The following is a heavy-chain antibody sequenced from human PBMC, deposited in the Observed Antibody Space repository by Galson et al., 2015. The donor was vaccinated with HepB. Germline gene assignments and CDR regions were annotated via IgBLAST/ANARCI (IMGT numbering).Heavy chain of an antibody. D-gene: IGHD1-14*01. J-gene: IGHJ4*02. CDR1: GFTFSSYA. Sequence: SLRLSCAASGFTFSSYAMSWVRQAPGKGLEWVAGINNSGGSTHYADSVKGRFTISRDNSKNTQYLQVSSLRAEDTAVYYCAKDRGLAWNLPPGTLDYWGQGTLVTVSS. CDR3: AKDRGLAWNLPPGTLDY. V-gene: IGHV3-23*01. CDR2: INNSGGST.